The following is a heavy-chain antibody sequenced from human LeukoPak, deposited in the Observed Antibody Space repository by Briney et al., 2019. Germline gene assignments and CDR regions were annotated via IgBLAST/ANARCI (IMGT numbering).Heavy chain of an antibody. J-gene: IGHJ4*02. CDR2: IYHSGST. CDR3: ARVERGYSYGYIDY. V-gene: IGHV4-30-2*01. CDR1: GGSISSGGYS. D-gene: IGHD5-18*01. Sequence: SETLSLTCAVSGGSISSGGYSWSWIRQPPGKGLEWIGYIYHSGSTYYNPSLKSRVTISVDRSKNQFSLKLSSVTAADTAVYYCARVERGYSYGYIDYWGQGTLVTVSS.